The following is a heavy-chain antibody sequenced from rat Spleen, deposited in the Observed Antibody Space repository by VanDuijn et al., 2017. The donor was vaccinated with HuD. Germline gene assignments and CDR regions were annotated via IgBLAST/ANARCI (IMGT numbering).Heavy chain of an antibody. V-gene: IGHV5-31*01. D-gene: IGHD1-12*01. Sequence: EVQLVESGGGLVQPGRSLKLSCVASGFTFNYYWMTWIRQAPGKGLEWVASITNASGGTHYPDSVKGRFTISRDIAKSTLYLQMNSLRSEDTATYYCARPVGTMMVMDAWGQGASVTVSS. CDR1: GFTFNYYW. CDR2: ITNASGGT. CDR3: ARPVGTMMVMDA. J-gene: IGHJ4*01.